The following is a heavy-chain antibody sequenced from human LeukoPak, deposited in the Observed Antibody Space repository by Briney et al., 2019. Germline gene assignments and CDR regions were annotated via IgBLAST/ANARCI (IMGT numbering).Heavy chain of an antibody. D-gene: IGHD2-21*01. V-gene: IGHV1-69*01. CDR1: GGTFSSYA. Sequence: SVKVSCKASGGTFSSYAISWVRQAPGQGLEWMGGIIPIFGTANYAQKFQGRVTITADESTSTAYMELSSLRSEDTAVYYCAGNWGGLSGFYFLGQGTLVTVSS. CDR2: IIPIFGTA. J-gene: IGHJ4*02. CDR3: AGNWGGLSGFYF.